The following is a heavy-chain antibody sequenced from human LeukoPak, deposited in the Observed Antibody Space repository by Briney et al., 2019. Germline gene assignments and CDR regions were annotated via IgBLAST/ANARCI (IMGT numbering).Heavy chain of an antibody. J-gene: IGHJ4*02. CDR3: VREGINKAFDS. D-gene: IGHD3-10*01. Sequence: ASVKVSCKASGYTFTGYYMHWVRQAPGQGREGVGWINPNSGGTNYAQKFQGRVTMTRDTSISTAYMELSRLRSDDTAVYYCVREGINKAFDSWDQGTLVIVSS. CDR2: INPNSGGT. CDR1: GYTFTGYY. V-gene: IGHV1-2*02.